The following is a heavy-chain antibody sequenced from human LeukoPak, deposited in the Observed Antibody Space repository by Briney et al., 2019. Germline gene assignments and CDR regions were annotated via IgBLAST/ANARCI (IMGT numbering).Heavy chain of an antibody. CDR3: ARSLTMIVVVITPPDY. CDR1: GFTFSDHY. J-gene: IGHJ4*02. V-gene: IGHV3-72*01. D-gene: IGHD3-22*01. Sequence: GGSLRLSCAASGFTFSDHYMDWVRQAPGKGLEWVGRSRNKANLYTTEYAASVKGRFTISRDDLKNSLYLQMNSLKIEDTAVYYCARSLTMIVVVITPPDYWGQGTLVTVSS. CDR2: SRNKANLYTT.